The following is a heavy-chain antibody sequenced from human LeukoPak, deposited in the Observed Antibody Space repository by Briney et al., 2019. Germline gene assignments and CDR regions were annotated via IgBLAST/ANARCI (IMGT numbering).Heavy chain of an antibody. CDR3: ARKYSSSRRWFDP. CDR1: GYSFTSYW. V-gene: IGHV5-51*01. CDR2: IYPGDSDT. Sequence: GESLKISCKGSGYSFTSYWIGWVRQMPGKGLEWMGIIYPGDSDTRYSPSFQGQVTISADKSISTAYLQWSSLKASDTAIYYCARKYSSSRRWFDPWGQGTLVTVSS. J-gene: IGHJ5*02. D-gene: IGHD6-6*01.